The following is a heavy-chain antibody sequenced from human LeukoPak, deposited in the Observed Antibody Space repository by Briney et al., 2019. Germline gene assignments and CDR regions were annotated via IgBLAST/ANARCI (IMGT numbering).Heavy chain of an antibody. D-gene: IGHD3-22*01. CDR1: GFSFSTYA. J-gene: IGHJ4*02. V-gene: IGHV3-23*01. CDR2: ISGNGAST. Sequence: GGSLRLSCAASGFSFSTYAMNWVRQIAGKGPEWVSGISGNGASTFYADSVKGRFTFSRDNSKNTLSLQMSSLRAEDTAIYYCAKGVYDYDSSGYSNWGQGTRVTVSS. CDR3: AKGVYDYDSSGYSN.